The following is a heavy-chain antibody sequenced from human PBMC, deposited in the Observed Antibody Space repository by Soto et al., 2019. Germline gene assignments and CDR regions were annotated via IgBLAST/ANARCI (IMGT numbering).Heavy chain of an antibody. CDR2: ISGSGSST. CDR3: AKDDNSWQLFEY. V-gene: IGHV3-23*01. Sequence: EVQLLESGGGLLQPGGSLRLSFAASGFTFSNYAMGWVRQAPGKGLECVSAISGSGSSTYYADSVKCRFTISRDNSKSTLYLQMNSLRAEDSAKYYCAKDDNSWQLFEYWGQGTLVTGSS. D-gene: IGHD6-13*01. J-gene: IGHJ4*02. CDR1: GFTFSNYA.